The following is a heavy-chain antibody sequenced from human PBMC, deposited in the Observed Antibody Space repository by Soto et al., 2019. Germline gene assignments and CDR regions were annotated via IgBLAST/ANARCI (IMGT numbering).Heavy chain of an antibody. CDR1: GDSISSSNYF. CDR3: ARRYGWLYFDY. CDR2: IFYSGST. V-gene: IGHV4-39*01. J-gene: IGHJ4*02. Sequence: SETLSLTCTVSGDSISSSNYFWGWIRQPPGKGLEWIGTIFYSGSTYYNPSLKSRVTISVDTSKNQFSLRLISVTAADTALYYCARRYGWLYFDYWGQGSLVTVSS. D-gene: IGHD6-19*01.